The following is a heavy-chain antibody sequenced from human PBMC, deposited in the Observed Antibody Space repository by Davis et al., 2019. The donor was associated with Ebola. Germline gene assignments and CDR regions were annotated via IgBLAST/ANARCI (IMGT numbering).Heavy chain of an antibody. D-gene: IGHD2-8*01. CDR1: EITFSSYG. V-gene: IGHV3-33*05. CDR2: ISYDGSNK. CDR3: ARNGYYFDY. Sequence: SLIISCAASEITFSSYGMNWVRQAPGKGLEWVAVISYDGSNKYYADSVKGRFTISRDNAKNSLYLQMNSLRAEDTAVYYCARNGYYFDYWGQGTLVTVSS. J-gene: IGHJ4*02.